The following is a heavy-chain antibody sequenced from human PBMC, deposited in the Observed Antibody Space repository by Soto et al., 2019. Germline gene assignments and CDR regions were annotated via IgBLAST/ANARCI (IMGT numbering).Heavy chain of an antibody. Sequence: QVHLVQSRTELKKPGSSVRVSCKASGGTFSSYTLSWVRQAPGQGIGWMGKIITALAIEEYSEMFQGRVTITADISTSPAYIEVSSPSSDDKAAYLCAAVAGTSSFVGCVEFWGQGTLVTVSS. CDR2: IITALAIE. V-gene: IGHV1-69*02. J-gene: IGHJ4*02. D-gene: IGHD6-19*01. CDR1: GGTFSSYT. CDR3: AAVAGTSSFVGCVEF.